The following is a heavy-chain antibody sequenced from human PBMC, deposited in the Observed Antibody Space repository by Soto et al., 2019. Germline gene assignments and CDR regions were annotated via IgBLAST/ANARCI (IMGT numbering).Heavy chain of an antibody. D-gene: IGHD2-2*01. CDR3: ARHSGPYASSWFDS. Sequence: SETLSPTCTFSGCSISSSSWYLGWIRQPPGKGLEWIGSIYYSGSTSYNPSLKSRVTISLDTSKSQFSLKLSSVTAADTAVYYRARHSGPYASSWFDSLRQGTLVIVFS. CDR1: GCSISSSSWY. CDR2: IYYSGST. V-gene: IGHV4-39*01. J-gene: IGHJ5*01.